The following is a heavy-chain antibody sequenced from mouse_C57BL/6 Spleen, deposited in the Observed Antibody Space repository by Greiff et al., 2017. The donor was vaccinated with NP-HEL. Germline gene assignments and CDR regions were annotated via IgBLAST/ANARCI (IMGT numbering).Heavy chain of an antibody. Sequence: EVKLEESGGGLVQPGGSMKLSCVASGFTFSNYWMNWVRQSPEKGLEWVAQIRLKSDNYATHYAESVKGRFTISRDDSKSSVYLQMNNLRAEDTGIYYCTVLYYGSSSWYFDVWGTGTTVTVSS. J-gene: IGHJ1*03. D-gene: IGHD1-1*01. CDR1: GFTFSNYW. V-gene: IGHV6-3*01. CDR3: TVLYYGSSSWYFDV. CDR2: IRLKSDNYAT.